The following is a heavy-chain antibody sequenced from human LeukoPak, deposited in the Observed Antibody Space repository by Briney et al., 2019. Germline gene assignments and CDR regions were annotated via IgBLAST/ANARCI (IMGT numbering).Heavy chain of an antibody. D-gene: IGHD3-22*01. Sequence: GGSLRLSCAASGFTFSSYWIHWVRQAPGKGLVWVSTLNSAGSITPYADSVKGRFTISRDNSKNTLYLQMNSLRAEDTAVYYCAKDSRAYYYDSSGPAYDYWGQGTLVTVSS. CDR1: GFTFSSYW. CDR2: LNSAGSIT. CDR3: AKDSRAYYYDSSGPAYDY. V-gene: IGHV3-74*01. J-gene: IGHJ4*02.